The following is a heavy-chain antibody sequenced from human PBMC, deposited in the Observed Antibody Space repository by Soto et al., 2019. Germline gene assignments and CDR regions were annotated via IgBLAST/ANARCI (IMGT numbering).Heavy chain of an antibody. CDR3: AKVDLPYYYDSSGYYFGLDY. CDR1: GLDFGVYP. J-gene: IGHJ4*02. V-gene: IGHV3-66*02. CDR2: IYSGGST. D-gene: IGHD3-22*01. Sequence: PGGSLRLSCAASGLDFGVYPMNWVRQAPGKGLEWVSVIYSGGSTYYADSVKGRFTISRDNSKNTLYLQMNSLRAEDTAVYYCAKVDLPYYYDSSGYYFGLDYWGQGTLVTVSS.